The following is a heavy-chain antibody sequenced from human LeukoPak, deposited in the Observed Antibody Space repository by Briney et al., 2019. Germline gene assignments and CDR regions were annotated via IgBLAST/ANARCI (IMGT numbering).Heavy chain of an antibody. D-gene: IGHD3-22*01. CDR3: ARSGYYYDSTRPYYMDV. J-gene: IGHJ6*03. CDR2: INHSGST. CDR1: GGSFSGYY. V-gene: IGHV4-34*01. Sequence: PSETLSLTCAVYGGSFSGYYWSWIRQPPGKGLEWIGEINHSGSTNYNPSLKSRVTISVDTSKNQFSLKLSSVTAADTAVYYCARSGYYYDSTRPYYMDVWGRGTTVTISS.